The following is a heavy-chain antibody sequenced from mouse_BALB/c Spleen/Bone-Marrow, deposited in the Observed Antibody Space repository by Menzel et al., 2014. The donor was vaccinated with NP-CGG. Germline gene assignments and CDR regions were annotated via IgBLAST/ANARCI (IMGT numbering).Heavy chain of an antibody. CDR3: AREGRGYYGSSGAAMDY. Sequence: VMLVESGPGLVAPSQSLSISCTVSGFSLTSYGLHWVRQPPGQGLEWLGAIWAGGSTNYNSALMSRLTISKDNSKSQVFLKMNSLQTDDTAMYYCAREGRGYYGSSGAAMDYWGQGTKVTVSS. CDR1: GFSLTSYG. D-gene: IGHD1-1*01. J-gene: IGHJ4*01. V-gene: IGHV2-9*02. CDR2: IWAGGST.